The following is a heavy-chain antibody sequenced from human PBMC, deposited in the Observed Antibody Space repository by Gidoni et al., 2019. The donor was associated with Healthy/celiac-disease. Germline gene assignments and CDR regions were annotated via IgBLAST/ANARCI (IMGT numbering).Heavy chain of an antibody. CDR2: INHSGST. CDR1: GRSFSGYY. CDR3: ARGCRGYSYGPGARFDY. J-gene: IGHJ4*02. V-gene: IGHV4-34*01. Sequence: QVQLQQWGAGLLKPSETLSLTCAVYGRSFSGYYWSWIRQPPGKGLEWIGEINHSGSTNYNPSLKSRVTISVDTSKNQFSLKLSSVTAADTAVYYCARGCRGYSYGPGARFDYWGQGTLVTVSS. D-gene: IGHD5-18*01.